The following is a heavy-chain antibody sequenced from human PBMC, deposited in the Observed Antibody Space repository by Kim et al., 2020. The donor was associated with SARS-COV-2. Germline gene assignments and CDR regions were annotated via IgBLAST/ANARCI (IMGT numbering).Heavy chain of an antibody. V-gene: IGHV3-21*01. CDR3: ARSFMVQGVTVP. D-gene: IGHD3-10*01. CDR2: ISSSSSYI. Sequence: GGSLRLSCAASGFTFSSYSMNWVRQAPGKGLEWVSSISSSSSYIYYADSVKGRFTISRDNAKNSLYLQMNSLRAEDTAVYYCARSFMVQGVTVPWGQGTLVTVSS. J-gene: IGHJ5*02. CDR1: GFTFSSYS.